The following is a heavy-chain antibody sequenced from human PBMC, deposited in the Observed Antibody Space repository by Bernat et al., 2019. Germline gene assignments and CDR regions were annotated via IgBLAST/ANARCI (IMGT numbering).Heavy chain of an antibody. CDR1: GFTFGSYW. J-gene: IGHJ5*02. CDR2: INSDGSST. D-gene: IGHD2/OR15-2a*01. CDR3: ARAECSSTTTWNRWFDP. Sequence: EVQLVESGGGLVQPGGSLRLSCAASGFTFGSYWMHWVRQAPGKGLVWVSRINSDGSSTSYAESVKGRLTISRDNAENTLYVQRNSLRAEDTAVYHGARAECSSTTTWNRWFDPWGQGTLVTVSS. V-gene: IGHV3-74*01.